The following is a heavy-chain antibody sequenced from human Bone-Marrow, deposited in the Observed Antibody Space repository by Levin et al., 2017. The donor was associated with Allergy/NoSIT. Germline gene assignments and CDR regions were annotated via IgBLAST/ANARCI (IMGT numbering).Heavy chain of an antibody. CDR1: GFTFSSYG. CDR3: AKDRTFFDDFWSGQDV. CDR2: ISYDGSNK. V-gene: IGHV3-30*18. J-gene: IGHJ6*02. Sequence: GGSLRLSCAASGFTFSSYGMHWVRQAPGKGLEWVAVISYDGSNKYYADSVKGRFTISRDNSKNTLYLQMNSLRAEDTAVYYCAKDRTFFDDFWSGQDVWGQGTTVTVSS. D-gene: IGHD3-3*01.